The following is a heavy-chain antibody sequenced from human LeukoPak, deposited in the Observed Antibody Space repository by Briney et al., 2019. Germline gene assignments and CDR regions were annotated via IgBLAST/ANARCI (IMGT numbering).Heavy chain of an antibody. J-gene: IGHJ4*02. Sequence: GGSLRLSCEDSGFTLRSYEMNWVRQAPGNGLEWIAYLSSSGSAFSYADSVKGRFTIARDNAKNSVYLEMNSLRADDTAVYYCARSARLMKGVVEVTALDDWGQGTLVTVSS. CDR2: LSSSGSAF. CDR1: GFTLRSYE. CDR3: ARSARLMKGVVEVTALDD. D-gene: IGHD3-3*01. V-gene: IGHV3-48*03.